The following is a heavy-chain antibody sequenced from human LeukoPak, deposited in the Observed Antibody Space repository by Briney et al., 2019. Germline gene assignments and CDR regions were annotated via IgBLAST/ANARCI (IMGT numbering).Heavy chain of an antibody. CDR2: ICSGGGST. J-gene: IGHJ4*02. CDR1: VFTFGNFA. Sequence: PGGSLRLSCAASVFTFGNFAMRWVPRAPGKGRERVSGICSGGGSTYYADFVKGRFTVSRDNSKNTLYLQMSSLRAEDTAVYYCAKGLESSIWYTLIDYWGQGTLVTVSS. V-gene: IGHV3-23*01. D-gene: IGHD6-13*01. CDR3: AKGLESSIWYTLIDY.